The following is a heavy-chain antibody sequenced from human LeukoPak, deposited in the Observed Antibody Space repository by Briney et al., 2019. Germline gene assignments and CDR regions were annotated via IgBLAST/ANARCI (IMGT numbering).Heavy chain of an antibody. CDR2: ISGSGGST. CDR3: AKGVAAAGRVWYFDY. Sequence: GGTLRLSCAASGFTFSSYGMSWVRQAPGKGLEWVSAISGSGGSTYYADSVKGRFTISRDNSKNTLYLQMNSLRAEDTAVYYCAKGVAAAGRVWYFDYWGQGTLVTVSS. V-gene: IGHV3-23*01. J-gene: IGHJ4*02. CDR1: GFTFSSYG. D-gene: IGHD6-13*01.